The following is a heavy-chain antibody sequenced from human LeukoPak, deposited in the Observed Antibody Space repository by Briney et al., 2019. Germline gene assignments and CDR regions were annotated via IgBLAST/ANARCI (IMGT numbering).Heavy chain of an antibody. V-gene: IGHV4-39*01. CDR3: ARHPADGNDPFDI. CDR1: GGSISSSSYY. Sequence: SETLSLTCTVSGGSISSSSYYWGWIRQPPGKGLEWIGSIYYSGSTYYNPSLKSRVTISVDTSKNQFSLKLSSVTAADTAVYYCARHPADGNDPFDIWGQGTMVTVSS. CDR2: IYYSGST. J-gene: IGHJ3*02. D-gene: IGHD1-1*01.